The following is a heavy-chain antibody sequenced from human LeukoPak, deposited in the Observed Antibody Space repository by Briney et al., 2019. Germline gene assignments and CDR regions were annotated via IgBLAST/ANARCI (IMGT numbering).Heavy chain of an antibody. V-gene: IGHV4-61*08. CDR2: IYYTGST. CDR1: GGSISSGGYY. Sequence: SQTLSLTCTVSGGSISSGGYYWSWIRQPPGKGLEWIGYIYYTGSTNYNPSLKSRVTISVDTSRNQFSLKVTSVTAADTAVYYCARDMGLNYGGNSDALDIWGQGTMVSVSS. D-gene: IGHD4-23*01. J-gene: IGHJ3*02. CDR3: ARDMGLNYGGNSDALDI.